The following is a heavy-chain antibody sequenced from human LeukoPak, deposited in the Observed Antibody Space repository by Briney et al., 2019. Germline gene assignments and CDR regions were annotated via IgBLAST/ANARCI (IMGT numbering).Heavy chain of an antibody. CDR2: IYHSGST. Sequence: SETLSLTCTVSDDSVSKSRYYWGWIRQPPGEGLEWIGSIYHSGSTYYNPSLKSRVTISVDTSKNQFSLKLSSVTAADTAVYYCAATNSSGWYYFDYWGQGTLVTVSS. CDR3: AATNSSGWYYFDY. D-gene: IGHD6-19*01. CDR1: DDSVSKSRYY. J-gene: IGHJ4*02. V-gene: IGHV4-38-2*02.